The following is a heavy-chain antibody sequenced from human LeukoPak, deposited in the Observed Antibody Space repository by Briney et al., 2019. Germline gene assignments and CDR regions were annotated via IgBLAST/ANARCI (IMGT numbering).Heavy chain of an antibody. D-gene: IGHD2-21*01. CDR1: GFTFSSYG. CDR2: IWYDGSNK. Sequence: PGGSLRLSCEATGFTFSSYGMHWVRQAPGKGLAWVAVIWYDGSNKYYADSVKGRFTISRDNSKNTLYLQMNSLRAEDTAVYYCARDPAVIYFPIRYFDLWGRGTLVTVSS. V-gene: IGHV3-33*01. J-gene: IGHJ2*01. CDR3: ARDPAVIYFPIRYFDL.